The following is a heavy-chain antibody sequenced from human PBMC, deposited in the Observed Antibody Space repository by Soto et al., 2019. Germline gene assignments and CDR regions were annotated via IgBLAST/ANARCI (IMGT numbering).Heavy chain of an antibody. D-gene: IGHD1-26*01. J-gene: IGHJ6*02. V-gene: IGHV5-10-1*01. CDR2: IDPSDSYT. CDR1: GYSFTSYW. Sequence: GASLKISCKGSGYSFTSYWISWVRQMPGKGLEWMGRIDPSDSYTNYSPSFQGHVTISADKSISTAYLQWSSLKASDTAMYYCASSISGSYYYYYGMDVWGQGTTVTVSS. CDR3: ASSISGSYYYYYGMDV.